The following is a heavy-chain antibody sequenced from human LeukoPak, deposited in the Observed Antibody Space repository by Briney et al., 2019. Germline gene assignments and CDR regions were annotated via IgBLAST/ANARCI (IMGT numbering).Heavy chain of an antibody. CDR2: IYYSGST. Sequence: KPSETLSLTCTVSGGSISSYYWSWIRQPPGKGLEWIGYIYYSGSTNYNPSLKSRVTISVDTSKNQFSLKLSSVTAADTAVYYCARNGYSYGVNAFDIWGQGTMVTVSS. D-gene: IGHD5-18*01. V-gene: IGHV4-59*01. J-gene: IGHJ3*02. CDR3: ARNGYSYGVNAFDI. CDR1: GGSISSYY.